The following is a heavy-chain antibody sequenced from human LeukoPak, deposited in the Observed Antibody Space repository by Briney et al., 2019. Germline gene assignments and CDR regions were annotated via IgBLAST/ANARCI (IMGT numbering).Heavy chain of an antibody. CDR1: GFTFDDYA. CDR2: ISWNSGSV. CDR3: AKDIVVRGIEAYYFDY. J-gene: IGHJ4*02. Sequence: PGGSLRLSCAASGFTFDDYAMHWVRQAPGKGLEWVSDISWNSGSVGYADSVKGRFTISRDNAKNSLYLQMNSLRAEDTALYYCAKDIVVRGIEAYYFDYWGQGTLVTVSS. D-gene: IGHD3-10*01. V-gene: IGHV3-9*01.